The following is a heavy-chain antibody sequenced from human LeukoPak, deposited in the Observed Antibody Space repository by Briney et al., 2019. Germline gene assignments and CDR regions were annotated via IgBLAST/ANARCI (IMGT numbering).Heavy chain of an antibody. CDR1: GFTFSSYE. J-gene: IGHJ6*04. V-gene: IGHV3-48*03. Sequence: PGGSLRLSCAASGFTFSSYEMNWVRQAPGKGLEWVSYISSSGSTIYYADSVKGRFTISRDNAKNPLYLQMNSLRAEDTAVYYCAELGMIGGVWGKGTTVTISP. CDR2: ISSSGSTI. D-gene: IGHD3-10*02. CDR3: AELGMIGGV.